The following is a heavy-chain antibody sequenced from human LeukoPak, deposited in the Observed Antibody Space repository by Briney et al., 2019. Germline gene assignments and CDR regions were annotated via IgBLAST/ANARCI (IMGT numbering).Heavy chain of an antibody. CDR1: GYTFTSYY. D-gene: IGHD1-20*01. J-gene: IGHJ4*02. V-gene: IGHV1-46*01. Sequence: GVSVKVSCKASGYTFTSYYLHWVRQAPGQGLEWMGIINPSGGTTGYAQKFQGRVTITSDTSTSTVYMELSSLRSEDTAMFYCARDTSDNWYVPEGGQGFDYWGQGTLVTVSS. CDR3: ARDTSDNWYVPEGGQGFDY. CDR2: INPSGGTT.